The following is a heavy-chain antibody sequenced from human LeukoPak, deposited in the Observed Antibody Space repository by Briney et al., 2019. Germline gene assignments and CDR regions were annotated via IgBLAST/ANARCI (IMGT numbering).Heavy chain of an antibody. D-gene: IGHD2-15*01. CDR2: ISDTGNT. J-gene: IGHJ4*02. CDR3: AKAPVTTCRGAFCYPFDY. CDR1: GFTLSSYA. V-gene: IGHV3-23*01. Sequence: GSLRLSCAASGFTLSSYAMSWVRQAPGKGLEWVSAISDTGNTYHADSVKGRFTISRDSSKNTLFLQMNRLRPEDAAVYYCAKAPVTTCRGAFCYPFDYWGLGTLVTVSS.